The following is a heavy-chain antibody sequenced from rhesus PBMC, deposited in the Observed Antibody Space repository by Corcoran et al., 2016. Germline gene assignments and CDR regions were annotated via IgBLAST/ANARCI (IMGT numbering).Heavy chain of an antibody. Sequence: QVQLVQSGAEIKQPGASVTLSCKASGYTFTRYYMHWVRQAPGQGLEWIGLISPYNGNKRYAQNFQGRVTITTDTSTSTGYMELSSLRSEDTAVYYCARGKNEYSNYFDYWGQGVLVTVSS. D-gene: IGHD4-23*01. CDR1: GYTFTRYY. V-gene: IGHV1-180*01. CDR3: ARGKNEYSNYFDY. J-gene: IGHJ4*01. CDR2: ISPYNGNK.